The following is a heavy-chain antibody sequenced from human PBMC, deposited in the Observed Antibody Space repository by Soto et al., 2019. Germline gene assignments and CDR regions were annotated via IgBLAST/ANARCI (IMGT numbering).Heavy chain of an antibody. Sequence: SSETLSLTCTVSGGSISSGDYYWRWFRQPPGKGLEWIGYIYYSGSTYYNPSLKSRVTISVDTSKNQFSLKLSSVTAADTAVYYCARGYYDSSGYRYYYYYGMDVWGQGTTVTVSS. CDR3: ARGYYDSSGYRYYYYYGMDV. D-gene: IGHD3-22*01. CDR1: GGSISSGDYY. CDR2: IYYSGST. V-gene: IGHV4-30-4*01. J-gene: IGHJ6*02.